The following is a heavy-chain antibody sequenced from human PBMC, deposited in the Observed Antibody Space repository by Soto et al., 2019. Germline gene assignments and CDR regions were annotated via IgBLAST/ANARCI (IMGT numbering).Heavy chain of an antibody. D-gene: IGHD2-2*01. CDR2: INHSGST. Sequence: SETLSLTCAVYGGSFSGYYWSWIRQPPGKGLEWIGEINHSGSTNYNPSLKSRVTISVDTSKNQFSLKLGSVTAADTAVYYCARNIRVPSQGVYWGQGTLVTVSS. J-gene: IGHJ4*02. CDR3: ARNIRVPSQGVY. CDR1: GGSFSGYY. V-gene: IGHV4-34*01.